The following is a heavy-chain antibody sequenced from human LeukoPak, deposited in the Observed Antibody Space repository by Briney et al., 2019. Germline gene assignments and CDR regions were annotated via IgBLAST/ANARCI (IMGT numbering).Heavy chain of an antibody. CDR3: ARVSSSSWWALDY. D-gene: IGHD6-13*01. CDR2: ISGSGGST. Sequence: GGSLRLSCAASGFTFSSYAMSWVRQAPGKGLEWVSAISGSGGSTYYADSVKGRFSVSRDMSKNTINLQMNSLRAEDTAVYYCARVSSSSWWALDYWGQGTLVTVSS. J-gene: IGHJ4*02. V-gene: IGHV3-23*01. CDR1: GFTFSSYA.